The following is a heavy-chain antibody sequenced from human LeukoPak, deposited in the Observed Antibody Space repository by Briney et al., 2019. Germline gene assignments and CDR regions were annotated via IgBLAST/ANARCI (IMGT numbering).Heavy chain of an antibody. CDR3: ARSRAFIVGATKPFDY. V-gene: IGHV1-2*02. CDR2: INPNSGGT. D-gene: IGHD1-26*01. CDR1: GYTFTGYY. J-gene: IGHJ4*02. Sequence: ASVKVSCKASGYTFTGYYMHWVRQAPGQGLEWMGWINPNSGGTNYAQKFQGRVTMTRDTSISTAYMELSRLRSDDTAVYCCARSRAFIVGATKPFDYWGQGTLVTVSS.